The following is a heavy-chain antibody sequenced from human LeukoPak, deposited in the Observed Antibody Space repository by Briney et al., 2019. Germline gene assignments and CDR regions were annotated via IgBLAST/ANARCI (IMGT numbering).Heavy chain of an antibody. V-gene: IGHV4-34*01. CDR3: AREASGFYYGSARIWRNFDY. J-gene: IGHJ4*02. Sequence: SETLSLTCAVYGGSFSGYYGSWIRQPPGKGLEWIGEINHSGSTNYNPSLKSRVTISVDTSKNQFSLKLSSVTAADTAVYYCAREASGFYYGSARIWRNFDYWGQGTLVTVSS. D-gene: IGHD3-10*01. CDR1: GGSFSGYY. CDR2: INHSGST.